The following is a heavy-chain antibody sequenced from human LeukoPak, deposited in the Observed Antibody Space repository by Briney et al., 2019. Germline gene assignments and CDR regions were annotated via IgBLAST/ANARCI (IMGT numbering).Heavy chain of an antibody. CDR3: GRHTRYDFWSGYLNWFDP. CDR2: IYYSGST. CDR1: GGSISSRSYY. J-gene: IGHJ5*02. Sequence: SETLSLTCTVSGGSISSRSYYWRWIRQPPGKSLQWIGSIYYSGSTYYNPSLKSRVTISVDTSKNQFSLKLSSVTAADFFFSCRGRHTRYDFWSGYLNWFDPWGQGTLVTVSS. D-gene: IGHD3-3*01. V-gene: IGHV4-39*01.